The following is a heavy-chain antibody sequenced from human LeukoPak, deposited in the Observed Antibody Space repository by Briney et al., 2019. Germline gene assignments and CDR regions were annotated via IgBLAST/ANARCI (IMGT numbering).Heavy chain of an antibody. V-gene: IGHV4-31*03. CDR1: GGSISSGGYY. CDR2: IYYSGST. J-gene: IGHJ5*02. CDR3: ARLVLLNWFDP. D-gene: IGHD1-26*01. Sequence: SETLSLTCTVSGGSISSGGYYWSWIRQHPGKGQEWIGYIYYSGSTYYNPSLKSRVTISVDTSKNQFSLKLSSVTAADTAVYYCARLVLLNWFDPWGQGTLVTVSS.